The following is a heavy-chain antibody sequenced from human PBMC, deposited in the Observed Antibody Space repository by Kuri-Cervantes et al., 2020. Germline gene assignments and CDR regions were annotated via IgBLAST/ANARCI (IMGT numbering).Heavy chain of an antibody. J-gene: IGHJ5*02. V-gene: IGHV4-61*01. Sequence: SETLSLTCTVSGDSVSSGSYYWSWIRHPPGKGLEWIGYIYYSGGTIYNPSLKSRVTISVDTSKNKFSLRLRSVTAADTAGYYCARGRAFDPWGQGTLVTVSS. CDR1: GDSVSSGSYY. CDR2: IYYSGGT. CDR3: ARGRAFDP.